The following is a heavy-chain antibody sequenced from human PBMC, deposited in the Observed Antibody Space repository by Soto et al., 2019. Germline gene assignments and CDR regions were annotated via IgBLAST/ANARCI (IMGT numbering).Heavy chain of an antibody. CDR3: ASLIVVVVAATSDYGMDV. J-gene: IGHJ6*02. CDR2: ISYDGSNK. CDR1: GFTFSSYA. Sequence: GGSLRLSCAASGFTFSSYAMHWVRQAPGKGLEWVAVISYDGSNKYYADSVKGRFTISRDNSKNTLYLQMNSLRAEDTAVYYCASLIVVVVAATSDYGMDVWGQGTTVTVSS. V-gene: IGHV3-30-3*01. D-gene: IGHD2-15*01.